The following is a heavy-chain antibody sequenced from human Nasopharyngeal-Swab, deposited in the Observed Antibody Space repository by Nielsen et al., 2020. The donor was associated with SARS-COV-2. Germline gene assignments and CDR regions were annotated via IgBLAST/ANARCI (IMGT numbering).Heavy chain of an antibody. V-gene: IGHV3-21*01. Sequence: GESLKISCAASGFTFSSYGMHWVRQAPGKGLEWVSSISSSSSYIYYADSVKGRFTISRDNAKNSLYLQMNSLRAEDTAVYYCARDGLQPPFDYWGQGTLVTVSS. CDR3: ARDGLQPPFDY. J-gene: IGHJ4*02. CDR2: ISSSSSYI. CDR1: GFTFSSYG.